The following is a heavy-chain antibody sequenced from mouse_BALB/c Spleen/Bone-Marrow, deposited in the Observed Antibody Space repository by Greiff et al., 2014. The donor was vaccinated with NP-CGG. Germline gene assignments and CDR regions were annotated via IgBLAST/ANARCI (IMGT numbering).Heavy chain of an antibody. V-gene: IGHV1S22*01. CDR1: GYTFTNYW. D-gene: IGHD1-1*01. J-gene: IGHJ4*01. Sequence: LQQSGSELVRPGASVKLSCKASGYTFTNYWIHWVKQRPGQGLEWIGNIYPGSGTINYDEKFKNKATLTVDTSSSIAYMQLSSLTSEDSAVYYCRCYDYTMDYWGQGTSVTVSS. CDR2: IYPGSGTI. CDR3: RCYDYTMDY.